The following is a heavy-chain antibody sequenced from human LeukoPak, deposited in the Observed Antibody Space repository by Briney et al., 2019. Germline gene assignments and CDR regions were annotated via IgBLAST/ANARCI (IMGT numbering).Heavy chain of an antibody. D-gene: IGHD3-22*01. V-gene: IGHV3-11*01. CDR1: GFRFSDYY. CDR2: ISGSSDAI. CDR3: ASLYDSTGFCFDY. Sequence: GGSLRLSCVVSGFRFSDYYMSWIRQTPGKSLELISYISGSSDAIYYTDSVEGRFTISRDNAKNSLYLQLDSLSAEDTAVYYCASLYDSTGFCFDYWGQGALVTVSS. J-gene: IGHJ4*02.